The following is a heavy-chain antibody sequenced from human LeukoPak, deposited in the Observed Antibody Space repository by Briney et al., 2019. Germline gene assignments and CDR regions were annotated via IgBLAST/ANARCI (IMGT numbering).Heavy chain of an antibody. J-gene: IGHJ4*02. D-gene: IGHD2-8*01. Sequence: GASVKVSCKASGYTFTGYYMHWVRQAPGQGLEWMGWINPNSGGTNYAQKFQGRVTMTRDTSISTAYMELSRLRSDDMAVYYCARVGLRNCTNGVCYDYYFDYWGQGTLVTVSS. CDR3: ARVGLRNCTNGVCYDYYFDY. V-gene: IGHV1-2*02. CDR2: INPNSGGT. CDR1: GYTFTGYY.